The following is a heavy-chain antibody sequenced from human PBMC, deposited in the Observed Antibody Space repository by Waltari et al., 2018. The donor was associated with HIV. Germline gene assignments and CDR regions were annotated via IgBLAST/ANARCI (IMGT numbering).Heavy chain of an antibody. Sequence: QVYLMESGGGVVRPGGPLNFSCSASGFTFSGYGMHWVRQAPGKGLEWVAVIWSDGYNKFYADSVRGRFTFSRDNSKYTLSLQMNSLRAEDTALYYCVKERGPFNGFDIWGQGTMVTVSS. CDR3: VKERGPFNGFDI. CDR2: IWSDGYNK. V-gene: IGHV3-33*06. CDR1: GFTFSGYG. J-gene: IGHJ3*02. D-gene: IGHD3-16*01.